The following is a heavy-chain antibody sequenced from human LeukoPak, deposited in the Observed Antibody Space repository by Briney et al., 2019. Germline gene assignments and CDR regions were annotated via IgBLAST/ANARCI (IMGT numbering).Heavy chain of an antibody. CDR3: ARGRGV. V-gene: IGHV4-39*07. Sequence: NPSETLSLTCTVSGGSISSSSYYWGWIRQPPGKGLEWIGSIYYTGSAYYNPSLKSRVTMSVDTSKNQFSLRLSSVTAADTAVYYCARGRGVWGQGTTVTVSS. J-gene: IGHJ6*02. CDR1: GGSISSSSYY. CDR2: IYYTGSA.